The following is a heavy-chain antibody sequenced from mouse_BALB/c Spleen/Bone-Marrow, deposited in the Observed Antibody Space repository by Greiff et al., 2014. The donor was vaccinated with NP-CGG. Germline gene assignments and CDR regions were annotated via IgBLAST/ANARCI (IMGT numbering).Heavy chain of an antibody. J-gene: IGHJ1*01. D-gene: IGHD1-1*01. CDR3: ASYYGSTWYFDV. V-gene: IGHV1-18*01. Sequence: EVQLQQSGPELVKPGASMKISCKASGYSFTGYTMNWVKQSHGKNLEWIGLINPYNGGTTYNQYFKGKATLTVDRSSSTAYMELLSLTSEDSAVYYCASYYGSTWYFDVWGPGTTVTVSS. CDR1: GYSFTGYT. CDR2: INPYNGGT.